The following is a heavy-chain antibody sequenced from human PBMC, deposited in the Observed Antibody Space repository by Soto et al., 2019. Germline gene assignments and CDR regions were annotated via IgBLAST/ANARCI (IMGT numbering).Heavy chain of an antibody. Sequence: XTWTVSVNSVISFVFHWAWLRRPPGKDLEWIGYIYNGGSTYYMPALESRMHMSLDATRNHYSLRLTSVTAADTAVYFCARAPVGLDTISYFDYWGQGKLLPVSS. CDR2: IYNGGST. CDR3: ARAPVGLDTISYFDY. CDR1: VNSVISFVFH. D-gene: IGHD3-3*01. J-gene: IGHJ4*02. V-gene: IGHV4-30-4*01.